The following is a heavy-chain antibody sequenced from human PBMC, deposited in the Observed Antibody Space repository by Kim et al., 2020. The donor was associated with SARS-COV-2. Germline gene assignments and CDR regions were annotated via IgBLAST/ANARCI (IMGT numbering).Heavy chain of an antibody. D-gene: IGHD3-3*01. CDR2: INPSGGST. Sequence: ASVKVSCKASGYTFTSYYMHWVRQAPGQGLEWMGIINPSGGSTSYAQKFQGRVTMTRDTSTSTVYMELSSLRSEDTAVYYCARDQYDFWSTLSLGDNWFDPWGQGTLVTVSS. CDR3: ARDQYDFWSTLSLGDNWFDP. CDR1: GYTFTSYY. J-gene: IGHJ5*02. V-gene: IGHV1-46*01.